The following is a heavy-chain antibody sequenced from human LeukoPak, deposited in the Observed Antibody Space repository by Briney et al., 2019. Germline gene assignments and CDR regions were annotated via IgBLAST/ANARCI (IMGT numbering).Heavy chain of an antibody. CDR1: GFTFSSYA. V-gene: IGHV3-23*01. Sequence: GGSLRLSCAASGFTFSSYAMSWVRQAPGKGLEWVSAISGSGGSTYYADSVKGRFTISRDNSKNTLYLQMNSLRAEDTAVYNCAKGDSSGYYPPYNWFDPWGQGTLVTVSS. CDR2: ISGSGGST. D-gene: IGHD3-22*01. CDR3: AKGDSSGYYPPYNWFDP. J-gene: IGHJ5*02.